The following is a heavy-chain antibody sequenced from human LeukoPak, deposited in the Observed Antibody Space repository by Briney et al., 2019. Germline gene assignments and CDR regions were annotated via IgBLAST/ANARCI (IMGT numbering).Heavy chain of an antibody. D-gene: IGHD3-9*01. CDR3: AITIDRDAFDI. V-gene: IGHV3-23*01. J-gene: IGHJ3*02. CDR2: ILGNGVTT. CDR1: GFTFSSYA. Sequence: PGGSLRLSCAASGFTFSSYAMSWVRQAPGKGLEWVSGILGNGVTTYYADSLKGRFTISRDNSKNILYLQMNSLRVEDTAVYYCAITIDRDAFDIWGQGTMVTVSS.